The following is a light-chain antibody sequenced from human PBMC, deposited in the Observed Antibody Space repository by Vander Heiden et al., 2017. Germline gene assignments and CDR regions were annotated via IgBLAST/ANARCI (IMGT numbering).Light chain of an antibody. V-gene: IGLV1-40*01. CDR2: DNN. CDR3: QSYDSSLSGSRV. Sequence: QSVLTQPPSVSGAPGQRVTISCTGSSSNIGAGYDVHWYQHLPGTAPKPVIYDNNIRPSGVPDRFSGSKSATSASLAITGLQAEDEADYFCQSYDSSLSGSRVFGGGTKVTVL. CDR1: SSNIGAGYD. J-gene: IGLJ3*02.